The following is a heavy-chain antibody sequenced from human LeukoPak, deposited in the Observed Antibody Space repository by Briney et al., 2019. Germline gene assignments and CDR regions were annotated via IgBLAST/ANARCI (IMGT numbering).Heavy chain of an antibody. CDR1: GFTFSSYG. J-gene: IGHJ4*02. D-gene: IGHD4-23*01. CDR3: ARDHDYGGNSPFDY. CDR2: IWYDGSNK. V-gene: IGHV3-33*01. Sequence: GGSLRLSCAASGFTFSSYGMHWVRQAPGKGLEWVAVIWYDGSNKYYADSVKGRFTISRDNSTNTLYLQMNSLRAEDTGVYYCARDHDYGGNSPFDYWGRGTRVSVSS.